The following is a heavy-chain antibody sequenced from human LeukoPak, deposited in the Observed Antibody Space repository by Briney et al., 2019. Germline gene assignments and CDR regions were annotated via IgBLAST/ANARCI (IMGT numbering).Heavy chain of an antibody. CDR1: GFTFSSYW. Sequence: GGSLRLSCAASGFTFSSYWMSGVRQAPGKGPEWVANIKVDGSEKYYVDSVKGQFTISRDNAKNSLYLQMNSLSAEDTAVYYCAREVAISNWGQGTLVTVSS. J-gene: IGHJ4*02. CDR3: AREVAISN. V-gene: IGHV3-7*01. D-gene: IGHD5-12*01. CDR2: IKVDGSEK.